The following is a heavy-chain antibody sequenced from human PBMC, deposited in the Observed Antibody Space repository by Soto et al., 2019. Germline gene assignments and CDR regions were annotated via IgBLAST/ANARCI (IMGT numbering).Heavy chain of an antibody. CDR2: IIPIFGTA. V-gene: IGHV1-69*01. D-gene: IGHD3-22*01. CDR1: GGTFSSYA. Sequence: QVQLVQSGAEVKKPGSSVKVSCKASGGTFSSYAISWVRQAPGQGLEWMGGIIPIFGTANYAPKFQGRVTITADESTSTAYMELSSLRSEDTAVYYCARGDYYDIVVGYYFDYWGQGTLVTVSS. J-gene: IGHJ4*02. CDR3: ARGDYYDIVVGYYFDY.